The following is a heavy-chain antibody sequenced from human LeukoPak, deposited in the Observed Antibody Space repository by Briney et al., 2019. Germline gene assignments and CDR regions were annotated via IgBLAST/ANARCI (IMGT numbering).Heavy chain of an antibody. CDR2: INHSGST. Sequence: SETLSLTCAVYGGSFSGYYWSWIRQPPGKGLEWIGEINHSGSTNYNPSLKSRVAISVDTSKNQLSLKLSSVTAADTAVYYCARGLAKSKYYYDSSGYYFWGQGTLVTVSS. CDR3: ARGLAKSKYYYDSSGYYF. V-gene: IGHV4-34*01. D-gene: IGHD3-22*01. CDR1: GGSFSGYY. J-gene: IGHJ4*02.